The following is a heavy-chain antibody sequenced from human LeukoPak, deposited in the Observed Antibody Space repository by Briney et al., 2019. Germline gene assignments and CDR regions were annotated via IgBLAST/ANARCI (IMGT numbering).Heavy chain of an antibody. V-gene: IGHV3-74*01. J-gene: IGHJ6*03. CDR3: ARGQGYESYYYMDV. D-gene: IGHD2-2*01. CDR1: GFTFSGYW. Sequence: GGSLRLSCAVSGFTFSGYWMNWVRQAPGKGLVWVSRIDSDGSGATYADSVKGRFTISRDNSNNTVYLQMNNLRPEDTAVFYCARGQGYESYYYMDVWGKGTTVSVSS. CDR2: IDSDGSGA.